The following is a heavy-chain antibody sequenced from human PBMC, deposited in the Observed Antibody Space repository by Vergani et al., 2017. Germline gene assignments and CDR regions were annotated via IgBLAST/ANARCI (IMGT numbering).Heavy chain of an antibody. D-gene: IGHD3-22*01. Sequence: QVQLVESGGGLVKPGGSLRLSCAASGFTFSDYYMSWIRQAPGKGLEWVSYISSSSSYTNYADSVKCRFTISRDNAKNSLYLQMNSLRAEDTAVYYCARVPTYYYDSSGYHFDYWGQGTLVTVSS. CDR2: ISSSSSYT. J-gene: IGHJ4*02. CDR1: GFTFSDYY. V-gene: IGHV3-11*05. CDR3: ARVPTYYYDSSGYHFDY.